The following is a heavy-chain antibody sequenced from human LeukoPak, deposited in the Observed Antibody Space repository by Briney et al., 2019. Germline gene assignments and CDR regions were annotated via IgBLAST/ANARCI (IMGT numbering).Heavy chain of an antibody. CDR2: ITSSSTYI. D-gene: IGHD2-2*01. CDR3: AADRCSSTTCFGDY. CDR1: GFTFSQRS. V-gene: IGHV3-21*01. J-gene: IGHJ4*02. Sequence: GGSLRLSCAAFGFTFSQRSMNWVRQAPGKGLEWVSSITSSSTYIYSADSVKGRLTISRDNAKSSLYLQMNSLRAEDTAVYYCAADRCSSTTCFGDYWGQGTLVTVSS.